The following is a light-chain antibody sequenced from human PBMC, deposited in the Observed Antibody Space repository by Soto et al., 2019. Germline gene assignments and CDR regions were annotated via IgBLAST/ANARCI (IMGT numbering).Light chain of an antibody. CDR2: EVI. V-gene: IGLV2-23*02. CDR1: SSDVGSYDL. J-gene: IGLJ1*01. CDR3: CSYAGDSTYV. Sequence: QSALTQPASVSGSPGQSITISCTGSSSDVGSYDLVSWYQQHPGEAPKLLIYEVIYRPSGVSDRFSGSKSGNTASLTLSGLQDEDEADYYCCSYAGDSTYVFGTGTKLTVL.